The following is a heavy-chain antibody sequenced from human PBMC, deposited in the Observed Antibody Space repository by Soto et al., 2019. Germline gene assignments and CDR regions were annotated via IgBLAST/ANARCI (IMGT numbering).Heavy chain of an antibody. J-gene: IGHJ4*02. CDR2: ISGSGGST. V-gene: IGHV3-23*01. D-gene: IGHD6-19*01. CDR1: GFTFSSYA. Sequence: GGSLRLSCAASGFTFSSYAMSWVRQAPGKGLEWVSAISGSGGSTYYADSVKGRFTISRDNSKNTLYLQMNSLRAEDTAVYYCAKDLLGIAVAGSSYYFDYWGQGTLVTVSS. CDR3: AKDLLGIAVAGSSYYFDY.